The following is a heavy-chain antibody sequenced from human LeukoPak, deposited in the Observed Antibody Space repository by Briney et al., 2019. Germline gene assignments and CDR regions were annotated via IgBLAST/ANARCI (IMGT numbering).Heavy chain of an antibody. CDR2: ISWDGGST. D-gene: IGHD6-13*01. V-gene: IGHV3-43D*04. CDR3: AKGIAAAGDYMDV. Sequence: PGGSLRLSCAASGFTFDDYAMHWVRQAPGKGLGWVSLISWDGGSTYYADSVKGRFTISRDNSKNSLYLQMNSLRAEDTALYYCAKGIAAAGDYMDVWGKGTTVTVSS. CDR1: GFTFDDYA. J-gene: IGHJ6*03.